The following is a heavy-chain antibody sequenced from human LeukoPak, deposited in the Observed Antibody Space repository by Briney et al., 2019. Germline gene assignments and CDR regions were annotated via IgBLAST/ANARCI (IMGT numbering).Heavy chain of an antibody. Sequence: GESLRLSCAVSGFTFSSSWMHWVRQAPGKGLVSVAVIWYDGSNKYYADSVKGRFTISRDNSKNTLYLQMNSLRAEDTAVYYCAKRRSYSGYVDYWGQGTLVTVSS. CDR3: AKRRSYSGYVDY. CDR2: IWYDGSNK. J-gene: IGHJ4*02. V-gene: IGHV3-33*06. CDR1: GFTFSSSW. D-gene: IGHD1-26*01.